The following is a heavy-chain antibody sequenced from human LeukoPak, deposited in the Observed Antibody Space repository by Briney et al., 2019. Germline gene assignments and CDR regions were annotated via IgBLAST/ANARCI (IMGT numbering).Heavy chain of an antibody. CDR3: ARAARVDYYGSEN. V-gene: IGHV1-69*06. D-gene: IGHD3-10*01. CDR1: GYTFTGYY. Sequence: GASVKVSCKASGYTFTGYYMHWVRQAPGQGLEWMGGIIPIFGTANYAQKFQGRVTITADKSTSTAYMELSSPRSEDTAVYYCARAARVDYYGSENWGQGTLVTVSS. CDR2: IIPIFGTA. J-gene: IGHJ4*02.